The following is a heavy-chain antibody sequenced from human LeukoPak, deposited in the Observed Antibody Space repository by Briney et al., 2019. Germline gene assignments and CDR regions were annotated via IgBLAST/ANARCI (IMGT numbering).Heavy chain of an antibody. Sequence: PSETLSLTCTVSGGSISSSSYYWGWIRQPPGKGLEWIGSIYYSGSTYYNPSLKSRVTISVDTSKNQFSLKLSSVTAADTAVYYCARLGMYYDILTGYYFSNPLVYWGQGTLVTVSS. D-gene: IGHD3-9*01. CDR1: GGSISSSSYY. CDR2: IYYSGST. J-gene: IGHJ4*02. V-gene: IGHV4-39*01. CDR3: ARLGMYYDILTGYYFSNPLVY.